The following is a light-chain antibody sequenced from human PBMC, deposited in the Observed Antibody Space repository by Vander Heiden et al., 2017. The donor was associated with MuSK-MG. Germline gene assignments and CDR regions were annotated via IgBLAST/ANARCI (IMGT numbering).Light chain of an antibody. CDR3: NSYTSSKSYV. V-gene: IGLV2-14*04. J-gene: IGLJ1*01. CDR1: SSDVGGYNY. CDR2: DVS. Sequence: TISCTGTSSDVGGYNYVSWYQQYPGKAPELMIYDVSNRPSGVSNRFSGSKSGNTASLTISGLKAEDEADYYCNSYTSSKSYVFGTGTKVTVL.